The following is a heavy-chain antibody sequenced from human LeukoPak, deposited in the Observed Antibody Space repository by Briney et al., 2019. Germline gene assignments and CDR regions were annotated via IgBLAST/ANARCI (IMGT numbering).Heavy chain of an antibody. D-gene: IGHD3-3*01. CDR2: MNPNSGNT. CDR1: GYTFTSYD. Sequence: GASVKVSCKASGYTFTSYDINWVRQATGQGLEWMGWMNPNSGNTGYAQKFQGRVTMTRNTSISTAYMELSSLRSEDTAVYYCARRKTPRYYDFWSGYYLSWFDPWGQGTLVTVSS. CDR3: ARRKTPRYYDFWSGYYLSWFDP. J-gene: IGHJ5*02. V-gene: IGHV1-8*01.